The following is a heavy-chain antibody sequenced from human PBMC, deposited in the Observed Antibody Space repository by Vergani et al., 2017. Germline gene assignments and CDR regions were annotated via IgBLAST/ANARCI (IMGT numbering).Heavy chain of an antibody. D-gene: IGHD6-6*01. J-gene: IGHJ6*03. CDR3: ARAGEKSSSSAYYYYYYMDV. CDR1: GGTFSSYA. V-gene: IGHV1-69*01. CDR2: IIPIFGTA. Sequence: QVQLVQSGAEVKKPGSSVKVSCKASGGTFSSYAISWVRQAPGQGLEWMGGIIPIFGTANYAQKFQGRVTITADESTSTAYMELSRLRSEDTAVYYCARAGEKSSSSAYYYYYYMDVWGKGTTVTVSS.